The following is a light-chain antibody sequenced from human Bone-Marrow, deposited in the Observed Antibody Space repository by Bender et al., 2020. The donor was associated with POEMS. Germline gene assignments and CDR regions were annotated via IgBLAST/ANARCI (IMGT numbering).Light chain of an antibody. CDR1: SSDVGGNDF. CDR3: SSFAGSKNLM. J-gene: IGLJ3*02. V-gene: IGLV2-8*01. Sequence: QSALTQPPSASGSLGQSVTISCTGTSSDVGGNDFVSWFQQHPGKAPKLLIFEVTKRPPGVPDRFSGSRSGSTASLTVSGLQAEDEADYYCSSFAGSKNLMFGGGTRLTVI. CDR2: EVT.